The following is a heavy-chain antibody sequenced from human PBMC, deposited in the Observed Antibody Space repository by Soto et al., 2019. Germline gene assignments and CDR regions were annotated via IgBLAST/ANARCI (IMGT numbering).Heavy chain of an antibody. CDR2: IIPIFGTA. J-gene: IGHJ6*02. CDR3: ARESMDIVVVVAATHDSYYGMDV. Sequence: SGKVSCKASAGTLSSYAISWVRQAPGQGLEWMGGIIPIFGTANYAQKFQGRVTITADESTSTAYMELSSLRSGDTAVYYFARESMDIVVVVAATHDSYYGMDVWGQGTTVTVS. CDR1: AGTLSSYA. D-gene: IGHD2-15*01. V-gene: IGHV1-69*13.